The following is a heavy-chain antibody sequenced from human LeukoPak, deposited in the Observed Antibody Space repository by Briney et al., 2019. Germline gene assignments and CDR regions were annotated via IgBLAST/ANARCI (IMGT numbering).Heavy chain of an antibody. V-gene: IGHV4-59*01. CDR3: ARASDRAVTGFDC. J-gene: IGHJ4*02. Sequence: PSETLSLTCTVSGASISSYYWNWIRQTPSNGLEWIASIYNGGNINYNPSLKSRVTISMDTSKSHFSLSLSSVTAADTAVYFCARASDRAVTGFDCWGQGLLVTVSA. D-gene: IGHD6-19*01. CDR1: GASISSYY. CDR2: IYNGGNI.